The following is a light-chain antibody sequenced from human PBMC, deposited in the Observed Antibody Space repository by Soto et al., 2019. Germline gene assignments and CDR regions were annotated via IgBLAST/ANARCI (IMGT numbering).Light chain of an antibody. V-gene: IGKV1-9*01. CDR3: QPTRSYPST. Sequence: IQLTQSPSSLSASVGDSVTITCRASQGITSYLAWYQQQPGKAPNLLIYGASTLQSGVPSRFSGSDSGTDFTLNVNSLQPEDFASYCCQPTRSYPSTFGGGTKVDIK. J-gene: IGKJ4*01. CDR1: QGITSY. CDR2: GAS.